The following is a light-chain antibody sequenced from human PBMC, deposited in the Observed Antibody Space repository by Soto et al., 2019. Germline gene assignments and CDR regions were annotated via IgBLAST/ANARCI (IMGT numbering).Light chain of an antibody. J-gene: IGKJ4*01. CDR3: QQRYNGLT. Sequence: EIVLTQSPDTLSLSPGERVTLSCRASQSVDRDLGWFQQKPGQAPRLLIFDASNRAPGVPSRFSGSGSGTDFTLSISSLEPDDFAVYYCQQRYNGLTFGGGTKVDNK. CDR1: QSVDRD. CDR2: DAS. V-gene: IGKV3-11*01.